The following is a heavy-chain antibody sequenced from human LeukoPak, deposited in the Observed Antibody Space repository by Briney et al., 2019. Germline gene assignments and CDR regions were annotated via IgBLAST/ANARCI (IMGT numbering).Heavy chain of an antibody. CDR3: AKGRVIYYDTTGYRPDDSFDI. D-gene: IGHD3-22*01. J-gene: IGHJ3*02. CDR1: ESGYTFTGYY. Sequence: ASVMLSCKASESGYTFTGYYMHWVRQAPGQGLEWMGWINPNSGGTNYAQKFQGRVTMTRDTSISTAYMELSRLRSDDTAVYYCAKGRVIYYDTTGYRPDDSFDIWGQGTMVTVSS. CDR2: INPNSGGT. V-gene: IGHV1-2*02.